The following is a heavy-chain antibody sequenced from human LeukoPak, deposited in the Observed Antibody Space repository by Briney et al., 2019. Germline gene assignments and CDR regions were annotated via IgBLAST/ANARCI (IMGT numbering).Heavy chain of an antibody. CDR3: ARHVAIEKLRNWFDP. J-gene: IGHJ5*02. D-gene: IGHD1-7*01. CDR2: IYPGGSDT. V-gene: IGHV5-51*01. CDR1: GYSFTSYW. Sequence: GESLKITCKGSGYSFTSYWIGWVRQMPGKGLEWMGIIYPGGSDTRYSPSFQGQVTISADKSISTAYLQWSSLKASDTAMYYCARHVAIEKLRNWFDPWGQGTLVTVSS.